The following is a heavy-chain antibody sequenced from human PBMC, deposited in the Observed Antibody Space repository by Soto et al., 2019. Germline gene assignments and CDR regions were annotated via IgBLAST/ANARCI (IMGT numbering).Heavy chain of an antibody. D-gene: IGHD3-3*01. CDR1: GFTFSSYD. CDR2: IGTAGDT. CDR3: ARALPSWLLSNDAFDI. V-gene: IGHV3-13*01. Sequence: PGGSLRLSCAASGFTFSSYDMHWVRQATGKGLEWVSAIGTAGDTYYPGSVKGRFTISRENAKNSLYLQMNSLRAGDTAVYYCARALPSWLLSNDAFDIWGQGTMVTVSS. J-gene: IGHJ3*02.